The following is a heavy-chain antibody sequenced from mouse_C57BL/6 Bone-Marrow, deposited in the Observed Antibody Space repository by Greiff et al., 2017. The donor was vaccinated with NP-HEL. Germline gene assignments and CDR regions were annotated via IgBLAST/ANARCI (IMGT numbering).Heavy chain of an antibody. CDR1: GYSITSGYY. CDR3: ARGRWLLLYWDFDV. Sequence: EVKLMESGPGLVKPSQSLSLTCSVTGYSITSGYYWNWIRQFPGNKLEWMGYISYDGSNNYNPSLKNRISITRDTSKNQFFLKLNSVTTEDTATYYCARGRWLLLYWDFDVWGTGTTVTVSS. J-gene: IGHJ1*03. V-gene: IGHV3-6*01. D-gene: IGHD2-3*01. CDR2: ISYDGSN.